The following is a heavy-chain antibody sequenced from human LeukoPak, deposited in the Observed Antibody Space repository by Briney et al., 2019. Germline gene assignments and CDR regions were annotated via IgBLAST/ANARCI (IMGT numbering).Heavy chain of an antibody. CDR3: ARLWGSVSGYFDY. CDR2: IWYDGSDK. CDR1: GYTFSSHG. D-gene: IGHD2-21*01. J-gene: IGHJ4*02. V-gene: IGHV3-33*01. Sequence: PGRSLRLSCAVSGYTFSSHGLHWVRQAPGKGLEWVAAIWYDGSDKYYADSVKGRFTIPRDNSKNMLYLQMDSLRAEDTALYYCARLWGSVSGYFDYWGQGTLVTVSS.